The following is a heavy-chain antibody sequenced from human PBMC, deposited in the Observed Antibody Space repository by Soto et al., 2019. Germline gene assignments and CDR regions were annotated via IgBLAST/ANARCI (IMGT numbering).Heavy chain of an antibody. J-gene: IGHJ4*02. D-gene: IGHD2-21*02. CDR3: ARSIVVVTALDY. CDR1: RYSLYIYV. CDR2: INAGNGNT. Sequence: VEIGSEASRYSLYIYVIHLARQAPGQRLEWMGWINAGNGNTKYSQKFQGRVTITRDTSASTAYMELSSLRSEDTAVYYCARSIVVVTALDYWGQGNLVTVSS. V-gene: IGHV1-3*01.